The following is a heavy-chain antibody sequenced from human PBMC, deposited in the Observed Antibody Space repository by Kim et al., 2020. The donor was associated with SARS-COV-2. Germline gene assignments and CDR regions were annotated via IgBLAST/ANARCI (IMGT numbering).Heavy chain of an antibody. CDR1: GYTFTSYA. CDR3: ARDQGIYCSSTSCRYGMDV. D-gene: IGHD2-2*01. CDR2: INAGNGNT. J-gene: IGHJ6*02. Sequence: ASVKVSCKASGYTFTSYAMHWVRQAPGQRLEWMGWINAGNGNTKYPQKFQGRVTITRDTSASTAYMELSSLRSEDTAVYYCARDQGIYCSSTSCRYGMDVWGQGTTVTVSS. V-gene: IGHV1-3*01.